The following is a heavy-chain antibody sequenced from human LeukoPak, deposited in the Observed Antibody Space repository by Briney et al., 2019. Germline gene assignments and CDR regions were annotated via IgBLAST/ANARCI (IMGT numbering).Heavy chain of an antibody. V-gene: IGHV4-59*08. J-gene: IGHJ4*02. D-gene: IGHD2/OR15-2a*01. CDR2: IYYSGST. CDR3: ASSPGFFFAFPPHFDY. Sequence: SETLSLTCTVSGGSISSYYWSWIRQPPGKGLEWIGYIYYSGSTNYNPSLKSRVTISVDTSKNQFSLKLSSVTAADTAVYYCASSPGFFFAFPPHFDYWGQGTLVTVSS. CDR1: GGSISSYY.